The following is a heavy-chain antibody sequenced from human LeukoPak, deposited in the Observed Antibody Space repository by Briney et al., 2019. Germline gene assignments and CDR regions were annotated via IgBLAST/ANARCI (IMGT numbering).Heavy chain of an antibody. J-gene: IGHJ4*02. CDR3: AKGLPVFSSSWYLDY. Sequence: GGSLRLSCAASGFTFSSYGMHWVRQAPGKGLEWVAFIRYDGSNKYYADSVKGRFTISRDNSKNTLYLQMNSLGAEDTAVYYCAKGLPVFSSSWYLDYWGQGTLVTVSS. D-gene: IGHD6-13*01. V-gene: IGHV3-30*02. CDR2: IRYDGSNK. CDR1: GFTFSSYG.